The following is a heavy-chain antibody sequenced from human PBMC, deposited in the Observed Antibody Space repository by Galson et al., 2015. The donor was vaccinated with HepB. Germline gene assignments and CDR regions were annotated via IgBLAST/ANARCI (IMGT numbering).Heavy chain of an antibody. CDR1: GFTFSGYY. D-gene: IGHD2/OR15-2a*01. J-gene: IGHJ6*01. CDR3: ARGNRGV. Sequence: SLRLSCAASGFTFSGYYMHWVRQVPGQGLVWIARIDGDGSKIGYADSAKGRFTVSRDNAKNMLYLQLDSLRAEDTGVYYCARGNRGVWGQGTTVTVSS. V-gene: IGHV3-74*01. CDR2: IDGDGSKI.